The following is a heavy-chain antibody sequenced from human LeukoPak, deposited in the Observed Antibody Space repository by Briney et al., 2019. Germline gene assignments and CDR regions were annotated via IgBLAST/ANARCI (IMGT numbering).Heavy chain of an antibody. CDR3: ASSGISGDYYDSSGYFQIFDY. CDR2: IKEDGGER. Sequence: PGGSLRLSCAASGFTFSTYWMSWVRQAPGKGLEWVANIKEDGGERYYVDSVKGRFTISRDNAKNSLYLQMNSLRAEDTAVHYCASSGISGDYYDSSGYFQIFDYWGQGTLVTVSS. V-gene: IGHV3-7*01. D-gene: IGHD3-22*01. J-gene: IGHJ4*02. CDR1: GFTFSTYW.